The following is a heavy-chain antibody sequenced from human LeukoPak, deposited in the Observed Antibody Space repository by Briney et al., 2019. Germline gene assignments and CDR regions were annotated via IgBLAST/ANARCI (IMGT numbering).Heavy chain of an antibody. CDR3: AKDKGAVAGYGMDV. D-gene: IGHD6-19*01. CDR1: GFTFDDYA. Sequence: GGSQRLSCAASGFTFDDYAMHWVRQAPGKGLEWVSGISWNSGSIGYADSVKGRFTISRDNAKNSLYLQMNSLRAEDTALYYCAKDKGAVAGYGMDVWGQGTTVTVSS. CDR2: ISWNSGSI. J-gene: IGHJ6*02. V-gene: IGHV3-9*01.